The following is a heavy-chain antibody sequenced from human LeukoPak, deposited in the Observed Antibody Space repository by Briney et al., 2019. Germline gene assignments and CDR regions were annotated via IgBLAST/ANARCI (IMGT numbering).Heavy chain of an antibody. CDR2: ISGYNGNT. CDR1: GYTFTSHG. D-gene: IGHD5-18*01. CDR3: ARDLRGYNYGYSLDF. J-gene: IGHJ4*02. Sequence: ASVKVSCKTSGYTFTSHGISWVRQAPGQGLEWMGWISGYNGNTNFAQNLQDRVTMTTDTSTTTAYMELRSLRSDDTAVYYCARDLRGYNYGYSLDFWGQGTLDTVSS. V-gene: IGHV1-18*01.